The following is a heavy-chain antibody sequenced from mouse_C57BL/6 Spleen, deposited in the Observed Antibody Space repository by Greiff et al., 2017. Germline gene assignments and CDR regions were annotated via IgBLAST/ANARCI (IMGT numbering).Heavy chain of an antibody. CDR1: GFTFSDYG. CDR2: IRSGSSTI. CDR3: ARYAIYDGYYGYFDY. V-gene: IGHV5-17*01. J-gene: IGHJ2*01. D-gene: IGHD2-3*01. Sequence: DVMLVESGGGLVKPGGSLKLSCAASGFTFSDYGMHWVRQAPEKGLEWVAYIRSGSSTIYYADTVKGRFTISRDNAKNTLFLQMTSLRSEDTAMYYCARYAIYDGYYGYFDYWGQGTTLTVSS.